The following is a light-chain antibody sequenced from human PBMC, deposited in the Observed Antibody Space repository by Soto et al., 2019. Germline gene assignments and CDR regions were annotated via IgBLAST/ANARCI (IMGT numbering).Light chain of an antibody. Sequence: IVVSKSPGTLSLSPGKRATFSCRASESVSSNYLAWYQQKPGQAPRLLIYGAFRRATGIPYRFSGSGSGTDFTLTISRMEPDDFAVYCCQHYRGSPWTFGQGTKVDIK. V-gene: IGKV3-20*01. CDR3: QHYRGSPWT. CDR2: GAF. J-gene: IGKJ1*01. CDR1: ESVSSNY.